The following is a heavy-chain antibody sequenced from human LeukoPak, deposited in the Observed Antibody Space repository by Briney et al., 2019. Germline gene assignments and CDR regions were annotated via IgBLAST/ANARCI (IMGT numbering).Heavy chain of an antibody. V-gene: IGHV4-39*07. CDR3: ARERVEYLRDGGFDY. CDR2: ILYSGST. Sequence: PSETLSLTCTVSGDSISSSMFYWGWIRQPPGRGLEWIGNILYSGSTYYNPSLKSRVTISVDTSKNQFSLKLSSVTAADTAAYFCARERVEYLRDGGFDYWGPGAPVTGSS. D-gene: IGHD5-24*01. CDR1: GDSISSSMFY. J-gene: IGHJ4*01.